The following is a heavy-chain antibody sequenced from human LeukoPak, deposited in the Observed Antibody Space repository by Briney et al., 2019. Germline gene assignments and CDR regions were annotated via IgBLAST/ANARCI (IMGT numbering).Heavy chain of an antibody. V-gene: IGHV3-72*01. Sequence: PGGSLRLSCAASGFTFSDHDMDWVRQSAGKGLEWVGRSRDKANSYNTEYAASVKGRFTISRDDSKNSLYLQMNSLKTEDTAVYYCASYGGSGSGIYGDYWGQGTLVTVSS. CDR1: GFTFSDHD. CDR2: SRDKANSYNT. D-gene: IGHD3-10*01. J-gene: IGHJ4*02. CDR3: ASYGGSGSGIYGDY.